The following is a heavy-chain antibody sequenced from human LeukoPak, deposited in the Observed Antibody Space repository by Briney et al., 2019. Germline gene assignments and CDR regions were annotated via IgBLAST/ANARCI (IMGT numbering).Heavy chain of an antibody. Sequence: SETLSLTCTVSGGSIRGYYCNWLRQPPGEGLEWIGFIYSSGSTAYNPSLKSRVTISVDTSKNQFSLKLSSVTAADTAVYYCATLRGQLWLRPVDYWGQGTLVTVSS. V-gene: IGHV4-59*12. J-gene: IGHJ4*02. D-gene: IGHD5-18*01. CDR2: IYSSGST. CDR3: ATLRGQLWLRPVDY. CDR1: GGSIRGYY.